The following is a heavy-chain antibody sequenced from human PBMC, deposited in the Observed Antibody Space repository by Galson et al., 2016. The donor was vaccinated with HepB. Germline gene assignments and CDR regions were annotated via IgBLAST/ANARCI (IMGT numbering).Heavy chain of an antibody. D-gene: IGHD5-24*01. CDR1: GFTFSNYW. CDR3: ARAPLEMATIQRGYFDY. CDR2: ISKTGDTT. Sequence: SLRLSCAASGFTFSNYWMSWVRQAPGKGLDWVAVISKTGDTTFYGDSVKGRFTVSRDNSKNTLYLQMNSLRAEDTAVYYSARAPLEMATIQRGYFDYWGQGTLVTVSS. V-gene: IGHV3-30*19. J-gene: IGHJ4*02.